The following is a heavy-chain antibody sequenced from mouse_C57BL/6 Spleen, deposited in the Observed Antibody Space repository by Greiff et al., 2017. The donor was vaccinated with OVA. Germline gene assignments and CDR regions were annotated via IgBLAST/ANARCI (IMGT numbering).Heavy chain of an antibody. V-gene: IGHV5-17*01. D-gene: IGHD1-1*01. CDR3: ARGAPTVVIDY. J-gene: IGHJ2*01. CDR1: GFTFSDYG. Sequence: EVQGVESGGGLVKPGGSLKLSCAASGFTFSDYGMHWVRQAPEKGLEWVAYISSGSGTIYYADTVKGQFTITRDNATNTLFLQMTSLRSKDTAMYYCARGAPTVVIDYWGQGTTLTVSS. CDR2: ISSGSGTI.